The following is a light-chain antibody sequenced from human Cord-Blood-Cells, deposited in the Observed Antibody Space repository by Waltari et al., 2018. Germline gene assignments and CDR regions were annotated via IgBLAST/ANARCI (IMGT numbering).Light chain of an antibody. CDR2: LGS. CDR1: QSLLHSNGYNY. J-gene: IGKJ2*01. CDR3: MQALQTPYT. V-gene: IGKV2-28*01. Sequence: DIVMTQSPLSLPVTPGETATISCRTSQSLLHSNGYNYLDWYLEKPGQSPQLLIYLGSNRASGVPDRFSGSGSGTDGTLEISRCEAEDVGVYYCMQALQTPYTFGQGTKLEIK.